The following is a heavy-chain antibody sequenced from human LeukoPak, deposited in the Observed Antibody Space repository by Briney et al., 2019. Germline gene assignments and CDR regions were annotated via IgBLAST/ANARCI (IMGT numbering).Heavy chain of an antibody. J-gene: IGHJ4*02. D-gene: IGHD3-3*01. CDR3: ARVRDYYDFWSGYYAD. V-gene: IGHV1-18*01. Sequence: ASVKVSCKTSGYTFTSYAITWVRQAPGQGLEWMGWISAYNGNTNYTQKLQGRVTMTTETSTRSAYMELRSLRSDDTGVYYCARVRDYYDFWSGYYADWGQGTLVTVSS. CDR2: ISAYNGNT. CDR1: GYTFTSYA.